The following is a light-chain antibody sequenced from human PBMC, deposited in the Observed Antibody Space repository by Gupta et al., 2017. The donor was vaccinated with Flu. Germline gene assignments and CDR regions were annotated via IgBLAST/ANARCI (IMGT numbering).Light chain of an antibody. CDR2: DVS. Sequence: QSALTQPPSVSGSPGQSVTISCSGTSTDVGAYNYVSWYQQYPDKAPKLMIYDVSKRPSGVPDRFSGSKSGNTASLTXSXLQAEDXADYYCCSYGARSSYVFGTGTKVTVL. CDR3: CSYGARSSYV. J-gene: IGLJ1*01. V-gene: IGLV2-11*01. CDR1: STDVGAYNY.